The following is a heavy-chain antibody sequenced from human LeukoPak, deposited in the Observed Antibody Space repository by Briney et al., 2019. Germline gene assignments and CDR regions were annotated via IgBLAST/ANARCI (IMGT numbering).Heavy chain of an antibody. CDR3: ARHLDSVGNWFDP. CDR2: IHYSGST. CDR1: GGPISSYY. D-gene: IGHD2-2*03. V-gene: IGHV4-59*08. J-gene: IGHJ5*02. Sequence: SETLSLTCTVSGGPISSYYWSWIRQPPGKGLEWIGYIHYSGSTNYNPSLKSRVTISVDTSKNQFSLKLSSVTAADTAMYYCARHLDSVGNWFDPWGQGTLVTVSS.